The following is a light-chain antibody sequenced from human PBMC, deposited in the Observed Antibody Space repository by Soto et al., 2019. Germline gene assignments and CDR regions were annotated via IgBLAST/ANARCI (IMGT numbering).Light chain of an antibody. CDR1: QGIGNY. Sequence: DIPMTQSPSSLSASVGDRVTITCRASQGIGNYLAWYQQKPGKGPKLLIYAASTLQSGVPSRFSGSGSGTAFTLTIASLQPEDIATYYCQEYSRAPRTFGQGTTVDIQ. CDR2: AAS. J-gene: IGKJ1*01. V-gene: IGKV1-27*01. CDR3: QEYSRAPRT.